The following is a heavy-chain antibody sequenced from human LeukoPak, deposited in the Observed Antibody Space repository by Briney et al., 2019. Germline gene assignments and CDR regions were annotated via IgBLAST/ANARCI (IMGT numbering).Heavy chain of an antibody. CDR2: INQDGSEK. CDR3: AREFVGRRGGYSPDY. V-gene: IGHV3-7*01. Sequence: QPGGSLRLSCAASGFTFSAYWMSWVRQAPGKGLEWVANINQDGSEKYYVDSVKGRFTISRDNAKNSLYLQMNSLRAEDTAVYYCAREFVGRRGGYSPDYWGQGTLVTVSS. D-gene: IGHD5-18*01. CDR1: GFTFSAYW. J-gene: IGHJ4*02.